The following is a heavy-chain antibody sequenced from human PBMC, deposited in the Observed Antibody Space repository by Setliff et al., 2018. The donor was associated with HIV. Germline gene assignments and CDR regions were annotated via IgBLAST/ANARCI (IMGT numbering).Heavy chain of an antibody. CDR3: ARHLIPGDPRYSSSWYY. Sequence: PGESLKISCQGSGYTFADYWIGWVRQMPGKGLEWMGVIAPSDSDVRYSPSFQGQVTMSVDKSNSTAFLQWSSLRASDAAMYYCARHLIPGDPRYSSSWYYWGQGTRVTVSS. D-gene: IGHD6-13*01. J-gene: IGHJ4*02. CDR1: GYTFADYW. V-gene: IGHV5-51*01. CDR2: IAPSDSDV.